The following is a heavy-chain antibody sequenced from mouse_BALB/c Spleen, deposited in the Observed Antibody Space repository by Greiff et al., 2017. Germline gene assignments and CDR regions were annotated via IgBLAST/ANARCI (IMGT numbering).Heavy chain of an antibody. J-gene: IGHJ1*01. V-gene: IGHV1-39*01. CDR3: AREEGSYWYFDV. D-gene: IGHD1-1*01. Sequence: EVKLQQTGPELVKPGASVKISCKASGYSFTDYIMLWVKQSHGKSLEWIGNINPYYGSTSYNLKFKGKATLTVDKSSSTAYMQLNSLTSEDSAVYYCAREEGSYWYFDVWGAGTTVTVSS. CDR1: GYSFTDYI. CDR2: INPYYGST.